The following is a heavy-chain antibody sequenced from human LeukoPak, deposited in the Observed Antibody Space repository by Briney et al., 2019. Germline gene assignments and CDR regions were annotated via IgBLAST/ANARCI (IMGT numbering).Heavy chain of an antibody. Sequence: SVKVSCKASGGTFSSYAISWVRQAPGQGLEWMGGIIPIFGTANYAQKLQGRVTMTTDTSTSTAYMELRSLRSDDTAVYYCAREGSITMVRGVINYWGQGTLVTVSS. CDR2: IIPIFGTA. D-gene: IGHD3-10*01. CDR3: AREGSITMVRGVINY. J-gene: IGHJ4*02. CDR1: GGTFSSYA. V-gene: IGHV1-69*05.